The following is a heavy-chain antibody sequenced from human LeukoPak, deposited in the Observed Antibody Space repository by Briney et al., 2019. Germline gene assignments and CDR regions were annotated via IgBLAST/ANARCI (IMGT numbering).Heavy chain of an antibody. Sequence: SETLSLTCTVSGGSISPYYWSWIRQPPGKGLEWIGYVYYTGNTNYNPSLKNRLTISVDTSKNQFSLKLNSVTAADTAVYYCARGEGSSSSWRPLDSWGQGTLVTVSS. D-gene: IGHD6-13*01. V-gene: IGHV4-59*01. CDR3: ARGEGSSSSWRPLDS. CDR1: GGSISPYY. CDR2: VYYTGNT. J-gene: IGHJ4*02.